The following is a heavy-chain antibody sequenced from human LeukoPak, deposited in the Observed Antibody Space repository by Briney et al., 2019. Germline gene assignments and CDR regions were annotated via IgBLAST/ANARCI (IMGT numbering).Heavy chain of an antibody. Sequence: SGGSLRLSCAASGFTFSSYAMSWVRQAPGKGLEWVSAISGSGGSTYYADSVKGRFTISRGNSKNTLYLQMNSLRAEDTAVYYCAKFRGAVAALDYWGQGTLVTVSS. CDR3: AKFRGAVAALDY. CDR1: GFTFSSYA. CDR2: ISGSGGST. J-gene: IGHJ4*02. D-gene: IGHD6-19*01. V-gene: IGHV3-23*01.